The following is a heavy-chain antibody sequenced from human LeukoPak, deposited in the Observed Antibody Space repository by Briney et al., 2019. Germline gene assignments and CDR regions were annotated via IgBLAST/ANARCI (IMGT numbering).Heavy chain of an antibody. J-gene: IGHJ4*02. CDR2: IYHSGST. D-gene: IGHD5-24*01. CDR3: ARVGPEIDGSFDY. V-gene: IGHV4-38-2*02. Sequence: PSETLSLTCTVSGGSISSYYWSWIRQPPGKGPEWIGSIYHSGSTYYNPSLKSRVTISVDTSKNQFSLKLSSVTAADTAVYYCARVGPEIDGSFDYWGQGTLVTVSS. CDR1: GGSISSYY.